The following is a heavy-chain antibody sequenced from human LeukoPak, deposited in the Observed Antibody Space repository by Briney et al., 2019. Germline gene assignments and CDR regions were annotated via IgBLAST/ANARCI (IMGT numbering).Heavy chain of an antibody. CDR2: ISGSGGST. CDR3: AKWGAYYYGSGSYSELDY. V-gene: IGHV3-23*01. CDR1: GFTFSSYA. J-gene: IGHJ4*02. Sequence: GGSLRLSCAASGFTFSSYAMSWVRQAPGKGLAWVSAISGSGGSTYYADSLKGRFTISRDNSKNTLYLQMNSLRAEDTAVYYCAKWGAYYYGSGSYSELDYWGQGTLVTVSS. D-gene: IGHD3-10*01.